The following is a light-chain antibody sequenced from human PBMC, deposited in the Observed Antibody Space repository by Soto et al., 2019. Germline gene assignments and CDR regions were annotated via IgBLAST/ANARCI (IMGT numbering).Light chain of an antibody. V-gene: IGKV3-11*01. CDR1: QSVGSY. J-gene: IGKJ1*01. Sequence: EIVLTQSPATLSLSPGERATLSCRASQSVGSYLAWYRQKPGQAPRLLISGASNRAPGIPARFSGSGSGTEFTLTISSLEPEDVAVYYCQQRNNWPPTWTFGQGTKV. CDR3: QQRNNWPPTWT. CDR2: GAS.